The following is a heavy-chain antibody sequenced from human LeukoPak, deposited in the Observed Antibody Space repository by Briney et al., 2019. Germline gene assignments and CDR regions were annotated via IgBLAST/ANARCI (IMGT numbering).Heavy chain of an antibody. D-gene: IGHD2-21*02. Sequence: GGSLRLSCAASGFTFSSYSMNWVRQAPGKGLEWVSSISSSSSYIYYADSVKGRFTISRDNAKNSLYLQMNSLRAEDTAVYYCARGIGIVVVTATSRDWFDPWGQGTLVTVSS. CDR1: GFTFSSYS. CDR3: ARGIGIVVVTATSRDWFDP. CDR2: ISSSSSYI. J-gene: IGHJ5*02. V-gene: IGHV3-21*01.